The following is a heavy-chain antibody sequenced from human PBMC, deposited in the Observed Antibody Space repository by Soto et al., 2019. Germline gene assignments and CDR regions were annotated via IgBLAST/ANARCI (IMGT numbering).Heavy chain of an antibody. V-gene: IGHV3-30*18. CDR2: ISYDGSNK. CDR3: AKVPVLNGTSYDFWSGLGPLDY. J-gene: IGHJ4*02. CDR1: GFTFSSYG. D-gene: IGHD3-3*01. Sequence: GGSLRLSCAASGFTFSSYGMHWVRQAPGKGLEWVAVISYDGSNKYYADSVKGRFTISRDNSKNTLYLQMNSLRAEDTAVYYCAKVPVLNGTSYDFWSGLGPLDYWGQGTLVTVSS.